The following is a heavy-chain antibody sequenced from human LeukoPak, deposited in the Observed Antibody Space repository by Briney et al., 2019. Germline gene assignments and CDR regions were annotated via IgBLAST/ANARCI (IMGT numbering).Heavy chain of an antibody. D-gene: IGHD3-10*01. CDR1: RFTSSDYY. V-gene: IGHV3-11*01. CDR2: ISSRGSTI. CDR3: ARDLGGSGRYNWFDP. Sequence: GGSLRLSCAPSRFTSSDYYMSSIRQAPGKGLGWVSYISSRGSTIYYADSVKGRFTISRDNAKNSLYLQMNSLRAEDTAVYYCARDLGGSGRYNWFDPWGQGTLVTVSS. J-gene: IGHJ5*02.